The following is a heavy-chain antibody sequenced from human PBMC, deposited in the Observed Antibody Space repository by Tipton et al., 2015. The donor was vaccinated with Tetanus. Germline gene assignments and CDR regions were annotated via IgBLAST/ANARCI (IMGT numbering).Heavy chain of an antibody. CDR3: ARHLRKELGGAGPDLNWFDP. D-gene: IGHD7-27*01. CDR1: GYSFTSYW. V-gene: IGHV5-51*01. Sequence: QLVQSGAEVKKPGESLKISCKGSGYSFTSYWIGWVRQMPGKGQEWMGIIYPGDSDTRYSPSFQGQVTISADKSISTAYLQGSSLKASDPAMYYCARHLRKELGGAGPDLNWFDPWGQGTLVTVSS. J-gene: IGHJ5*02. CDR2: IYPGDSDT.